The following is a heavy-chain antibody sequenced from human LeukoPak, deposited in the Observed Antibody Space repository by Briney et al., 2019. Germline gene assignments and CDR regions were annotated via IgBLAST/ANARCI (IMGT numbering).Heavy chain of an antibody. CDR3: ARGAGFLEWLLDHSLDY. V-gene: IGHV3-30-3*01. CDR2: ISYDGSNK. CDR1: GFTFSSYA. J-gene: IGHJ4*02. D-gene: IGHD3-3*01. Sequence: GGSLRLSCAASGFTFSSYAMSWVRQAPGKGLEWVAVISYDGSNKYYADSVKGRFTISRDNSKNTLYLQMNSLRAEDTAVYYCARGAGFLEWLLDHSLDYWGQGTLVTVSS.